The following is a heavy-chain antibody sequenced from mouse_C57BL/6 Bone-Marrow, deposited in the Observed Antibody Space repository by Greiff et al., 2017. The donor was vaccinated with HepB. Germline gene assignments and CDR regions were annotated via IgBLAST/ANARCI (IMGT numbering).Heavy chain of an antibody. CDR3: ARWGHWYFDV. Sequence: EVQLQQSGPVLVKPGASVKMSCKASGYTFTDYYMNWVKQSHGKSLEWIGVINPYNGGTSYNQKFKGKATLTVVKSSSTAYMELNSLTSEDSAVYYCARWGHWYFDVWGTGTTVTVSS. CDR1: GYTFTDYY. J-gene: IGHJ1*03. V-gene: IGHV1-19*01. CDR2: INPYNGGT.